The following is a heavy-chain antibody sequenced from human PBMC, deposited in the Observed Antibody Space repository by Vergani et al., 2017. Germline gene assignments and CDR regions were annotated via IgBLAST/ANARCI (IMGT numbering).Heavy chain of an antibody. CDR2: ISSSSSYI. V-gene: IGHV3-21*01. CDR1: GFTFSSYS. CDR3: ARGHLWSYDFDY. Sequence: EVQLVESGGGLVKPGGSLRLSCAASGFTFSSYSMNWVRQAPGKGLEWVSSISSSSSYIYYADSVKGRFTISRDNAKNSLYLQMNRLRAEDTAVYYCARGHLWSYDFDYWGQGTLVTVSS. J-gene: IGHJ4*02. D-gene: IGHD4/OR15-4a*01.